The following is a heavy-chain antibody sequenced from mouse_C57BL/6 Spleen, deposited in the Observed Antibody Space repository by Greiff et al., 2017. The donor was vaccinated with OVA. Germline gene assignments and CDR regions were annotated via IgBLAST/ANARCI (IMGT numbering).Heavy chain of an antibody. J-gene: IGHJ2*01. V-gene: IGHV5-9-1*02. D-gene: IGHD2-13*01. CDR2: ISSGGDYI. CDR3: TRDGGLAENFDY. CDR1: GFTFSSYA. Sequence: EVKLVESGEGLVKPGGSLKLSCAASGFTFSSYAMSWVRQTPEKRLEWVAYISSGGDYIYYADTVKGRFTISRDNARNTLYLQMSSLKSEDTAMYYCTRDGGLAENFDYWGQGTTLTVSS.